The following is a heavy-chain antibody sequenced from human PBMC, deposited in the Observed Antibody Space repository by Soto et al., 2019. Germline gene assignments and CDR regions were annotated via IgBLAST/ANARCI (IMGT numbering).Heavy chain of an antibody. CDR1: GFTFSSYA. CDR2: ISGSGGST. J-gene: IGHJ3*02. V-gene: IGHV3-23*01. CDR3: AKDQDPVAATPKAFDI. D-gene: IGHD2-15*01. Sequence: EVQLLESGGGLVQPGGSLRLSCAASGFTFSSYAMSWVRQAPGKGLEWVSAISGSGGSTYYADSVKGRFTISRDNSKSTLYLQMNSLRAEDTAVYYCAKDQDPVAATPKAFDIWGQGTMVTVSS.